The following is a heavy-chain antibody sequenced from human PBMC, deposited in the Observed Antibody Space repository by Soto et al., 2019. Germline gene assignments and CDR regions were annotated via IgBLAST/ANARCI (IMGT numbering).Heavy chain of an antibody. CDR3: AHRHASSSSFFDS. CDR1: GFSLATRDMS. D-gene: IGHD6-6*01. CDR2: VYWDDNK. V-gene: IGHV2-5*02. J-gene: IGHJ4*02. Sequence: QVILKESGPTLVDPTQTLTLTCTFFGFSLATRDMSVAWIRQPPGKALEGLSLVYWDDNKRYSPFLRGRLTISKDTHKNQVLLTMTNMDPADPATYYCAHRHASSSSFFDSWGQGARVTVSS.